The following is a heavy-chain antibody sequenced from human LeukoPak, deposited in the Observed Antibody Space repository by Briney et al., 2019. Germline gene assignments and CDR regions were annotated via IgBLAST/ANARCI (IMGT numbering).Heavy chain of an antibody. J-gene: IGHJ4*02. CDR1: GGSFSFYY. V-gene: IGHV4-34*01. CDR2: INHSGST. CDR3: ARVALAAAGTCFDY. D-gene: IGHD6-13*01. Sequence: SETLSLTCGVSGGSFSFYYWSWIRQPPGKGLEWIGEINHSGSTNYNPSLKSRVTISVDTSKNQFSLKLSSVTAADTAVYYCARVALAAAGTCFDYWGQGTLVTVSS.